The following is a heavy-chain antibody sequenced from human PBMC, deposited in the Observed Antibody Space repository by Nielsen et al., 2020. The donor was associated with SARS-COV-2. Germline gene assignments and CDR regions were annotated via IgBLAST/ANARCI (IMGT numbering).Heavy chain of an antibody. CDR2: INPNSGGT. J-gene: IGHJ3*02. Sequence: ASVKVSCKASGYTFTGYYMHWVRQAPGQGLEWMGRINPNSGGTNYAQKFQGRVTMTRDTSISTAYMELSRLRSDDTAVYYCASLQGGSGWYLGYLTRVDAFDIWGQGTMVTVSS. CDR1: GYTFTGYY. CDR3: ASLQGGSGWYLGYLTRVDAFDI. D-gene: IGHD6-19*01. V-gene: IGHV1-2*06.